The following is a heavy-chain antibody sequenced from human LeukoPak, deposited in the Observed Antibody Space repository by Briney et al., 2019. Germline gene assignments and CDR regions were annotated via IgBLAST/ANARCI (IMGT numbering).Heavy chain of an antibody. D-gene: IGHD4/OR15-4a*01. J-gene: IGHJ4*02. Sequence: SVKVSCKASGYIFTNYAMHWVRQAPGQRLEWMGGIIPIFGTANYAQKFQGRVTITADESTSTAYMELSSLRSEDTAVYYCARDRASMVPESFSALGYWGQGTLVTVSS. CDR2: IIPIFGTA. CDR1: GYIFTNYA. V-gene: IGHV1-69*13. CDR3: ARDRASMVPESFSALGY.